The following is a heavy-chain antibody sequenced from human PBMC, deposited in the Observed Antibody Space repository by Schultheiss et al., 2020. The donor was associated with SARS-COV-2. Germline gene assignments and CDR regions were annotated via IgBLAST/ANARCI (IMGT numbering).Heavy chain of an antibody. D-gene: IGHD5-18*01. J-gene: IGHJ6*04. CDR3: ARHVPVDTAIRWIQLWSYYYGMDV. CDR2: IYYSGST. CDR1: GGSISSYY. V-gene: IGHV4-59*08. Sequence: SQTLSLTCTVSGGSISSYYWSWIRQPPGKGLEWIGYIYYSGSTNYNPSLKSRVTISVDTSKNQFSLKLSSVTAAETAVYYCARHVPVDTAIRWIQLWSYYYGMDVWGKGTTVTVSS.